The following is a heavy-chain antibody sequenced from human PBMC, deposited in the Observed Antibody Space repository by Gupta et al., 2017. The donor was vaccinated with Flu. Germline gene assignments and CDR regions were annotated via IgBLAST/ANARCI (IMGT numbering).Heavy chain of an antibody. Sequence: EVQLVESGGGLVQPGGSLRLSCAASGFTFSSYEMNWVRQAPGKGLEWVSYIVSSGSRIYYADSLKGGLTISRDNAKNSLYLQMNSLRAEDTAVYYGARDRARVGATQTADIFDIWGQGTMVTVSS. D-gene: IGHD1-26*01. CDR2: IVSSGSRI. J-gene: IGHJ3*02. V-gene: IGHV3-48*03. CDR3: ARDRARVGATQTADIFDI. CDR1: GFTFSSYE.